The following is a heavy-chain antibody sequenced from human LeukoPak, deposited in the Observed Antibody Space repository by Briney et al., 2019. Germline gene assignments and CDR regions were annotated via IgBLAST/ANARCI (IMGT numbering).Heavy chain of an antibody. CDR1: GFTFNNAW. CDR2: IKSKTDGGTT. J-gene: IGHJ4*02. D-gene: IGHD6-19*01. CDR3: TTGIAVAGTVDY. Sequence: PGGSLRLSCAASGFTFNNAWMSWVRQAPGKGLEWVGRIKSKTDGGTTDYAAPVKGRFTISRDDSKNTLYLQMNSLKTEDTAVYYCTTGIAVAGTVDYWGQGTLVTVSS. V-gene: IGHV3-15*01.